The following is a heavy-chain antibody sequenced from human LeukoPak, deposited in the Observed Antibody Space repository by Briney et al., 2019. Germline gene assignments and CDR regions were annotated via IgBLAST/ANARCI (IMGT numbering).Heavy chain of an antibody. J-gene: IGHJ4*02. CDR3: ARAVATMVRGVSG. Sequence: PSETLSLTCTVSAGSISSGDYYWSWIRQHPGKGLEWIGYIYYSGSTYYNPSLKSRVTISVDTSKNQFSLKLSSVTAADTAVYYCARAVATMVRGVSGWGQGTLVTVSS. V-gene: IGHV4-31*03. CDR2: IYYSGST. D-gene: IGHD3-10*01. CDR1: AGSISSGDYY.